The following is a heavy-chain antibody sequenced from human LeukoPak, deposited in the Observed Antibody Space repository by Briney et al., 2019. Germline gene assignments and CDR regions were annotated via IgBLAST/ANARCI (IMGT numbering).Heavy chain of an antibody. CDR3: TTDRVGPTRGY. CDR2: IKSKTDGGTT. Sequence: GGSLRLSCAASGFTFSEHYMDWVRQAPGKGLEWVGRIKSKTDGGTTEYAAPVKGRFTISRDDSENTLYLQMNSLKTEDTALYYCTTDRVGPTRGYWGQGTLVTVSS. J-gene: IGHJ4*02. V-gene: IGHV3-15*01. CDR1: GFTFSEHY. D-gene: IGHD1-26*01.